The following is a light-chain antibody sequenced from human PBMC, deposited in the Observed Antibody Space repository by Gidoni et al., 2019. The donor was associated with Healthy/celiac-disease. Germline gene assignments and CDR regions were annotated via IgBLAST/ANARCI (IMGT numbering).Light chain of an antibody. V-gene: IGKV3-20*01. J-gene: IGKJ1*01. CDR1: QSISSSS. CDR3: QQYGDSPQT. CDR2: GAS. Sequence: EIVLTQSPGTLSLSPGERATLSCRASQSISSSSLAWYQQKPGQAPRLLIYGASNRATGIPDRFSGSGSGTDFTLTLSRLEPEDFAVYYCQQYGDSPQTFGQGTKVEIK.